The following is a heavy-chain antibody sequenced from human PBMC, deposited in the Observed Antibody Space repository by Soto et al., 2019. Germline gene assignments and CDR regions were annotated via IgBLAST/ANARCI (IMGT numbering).Heavy chain of an antibody. CDR2: NNHGGST. CDR3: ASGGQTIIPKD. J-gene: IGHJ4*02. V-gene: IGHV4-34*02. Sequence: QVQLQQWGAGLLKPSETLSLTCAVYGGSFSGYYWSWIRQPPGKGLDWIGENNHGGSTNYNPSLKSRVTISIDTSKNQFSLKLSSVTAADTAVYYCASGGQTIIPKDWGQGTLVTVSS. D-gene: IGHD5-12*01. CDR1: GGSFSGYY.